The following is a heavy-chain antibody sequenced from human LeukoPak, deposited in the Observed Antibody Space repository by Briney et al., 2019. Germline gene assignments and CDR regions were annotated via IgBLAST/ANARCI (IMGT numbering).Heavy chain of an antibody. CDR2: ISYDGSNK. Sequence: GRSLRLSWAASGFTFSSYAMHWARQAPGKGLEWVAVISYDGSNKYYADSVKGRFTISRDNSKNTLYLQMNRLRAEDTAVYYCARDWESYFDYWGQGTLVTVSS. J-gene: IGHJ4*02. D-gene: IGHD3-16*01. V-gene: IGHV3-30*04. CDR1: GFTFSSYA. CDR3: ARDWESYFDY.